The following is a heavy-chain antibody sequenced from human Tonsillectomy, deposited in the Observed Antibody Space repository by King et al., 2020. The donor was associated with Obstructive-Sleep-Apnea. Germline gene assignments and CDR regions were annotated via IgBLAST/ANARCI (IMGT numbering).Heavy chain of an antibody. CDR1: GFTFDAYA. CDR2: ITWNSNSV. J-gene: IGHJ5*02. V-gene: IGHV3-9*01. D-gene: IGHD3-10*01. Sequence: EVQLQESGGGLVQPGRSLRLSCAASGFTFDAYAMHWVRQAPGKGLEWVSGITWNSNSVRYAASVKGRFTISRDNATNSLYLQMKSLRPEDTAFYSCAKDLRDGFSGSLAPWGQGTLVTVSS. CDR3: AKDLRDGFSGSLAP.